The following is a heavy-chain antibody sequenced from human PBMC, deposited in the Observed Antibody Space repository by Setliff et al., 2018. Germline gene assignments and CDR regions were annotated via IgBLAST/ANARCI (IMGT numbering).Heavy chain of an antibody. Sequence: GALVKVSCKASGYTFTSYGISWVRQAPGQGLEWMGWINNYNFNTQYAQKFQGRVTVTTDTSASAAYMELRSLRSDDTAVYYCAISSLSICSGGTCPNAFDIWGQGTMVTVSS. V-gene: IGHV1-18*01. J-gene: IGHJ3*02. CDR2: INNYNFNT. CDR3: AISSLSICSGGTCPNAFDI. CDR1: GYTFTSYG. D-gene: IGHD2-15*01.